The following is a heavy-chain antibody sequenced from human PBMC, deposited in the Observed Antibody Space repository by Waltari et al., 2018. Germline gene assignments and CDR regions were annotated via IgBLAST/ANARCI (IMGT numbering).Heavy chain of an antibody. V-gene: IGHV4-34*01. CDR2: INHRGST. CDR3: ARESPGHIVVVVAATSGAFDI. D-gene: IGHD2-15*01. CDR1: GGSFSGYY. Sequence: QVQLQQWGAGLLKPSETLSLTCAVYGGSFSGYYWSWIRQPPGKGLEWIGEINHRGSTNYNPSLNSRVTISVDTSKNQFSLKLSSVTAADTAVYYCARESPGHIVVVVAATSGAFDIWGQGTMVTVSS. J-gene: IGHJ3*02.